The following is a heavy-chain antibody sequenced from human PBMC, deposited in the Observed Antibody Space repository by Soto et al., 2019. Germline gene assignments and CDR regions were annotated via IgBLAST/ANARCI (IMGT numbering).Heavy chain of an antibody. Sequence: EVQLLESGGGLVQPGGSLRLSCAASGFTFSSYAMSWVRQAPGKGLEWVSAMSGSGGSTYYADSVKGRITISRDNSKNTLYLQMNSLRAEDTAVYYCAKDYCSGGSYYTPYFDSWGQGTLVTVSS. D-gene: IGHD2-15*01. CDR1: GFTFSSYA. V-gene: IGHV3-23*01. CDR3: AKDYCSGGSYYTPYFDS. J-gene: IGHJ4*02. CDR2: MSGSGGST.